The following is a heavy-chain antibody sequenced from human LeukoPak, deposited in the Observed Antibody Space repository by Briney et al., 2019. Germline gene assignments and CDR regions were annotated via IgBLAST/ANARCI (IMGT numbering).Heavy chain of an antibody. CDR2: FDPEDGET. D-gene: IGHD6-19*01. Sequence: GASVKVSCKVSGYTLTELSMHWVRQAPGKGLEWMGGFDPEDGETIYAQKFQGRVTMTEDTSTDTAYMELSSLRSEDTAVYYCATVYSSGWYNGFDYWGQGTLVTVSS. V-gene: IGHV1-24*01. J-gene: IGHJ4*02. CDR1: GYTLTELS. CDR3: ATVYSSGWYNGFDY.